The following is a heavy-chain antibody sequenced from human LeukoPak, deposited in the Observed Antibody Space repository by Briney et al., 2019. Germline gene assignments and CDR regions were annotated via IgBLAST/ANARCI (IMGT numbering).Heavy chain of an antibody. Sequence: SETLSLTCTVSGGSISSYYWSWIRQPPGKGLEWIGYIYYSGSTNYNPSLKSRVTISVDTSKNQFSLKLSSVTAADTAVYYCARSRGGGGTYGMDVWGQGTTVTVSS. CDR1: GGSISSYY. J-gene: IGHJ6*02. CDR3: ARSRGGGGTYGMDV. D-gene: IGHD2-15*01. CDR2: IYYSGST. V-gene: IGHV4-59*01.